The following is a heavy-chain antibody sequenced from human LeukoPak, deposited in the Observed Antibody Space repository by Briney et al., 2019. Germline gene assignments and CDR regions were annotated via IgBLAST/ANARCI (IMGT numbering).Heavy chain of an antibody. Sequence: GGSLRLSCAASGFTFNSYAMDWVRQAPGKGLEWVSSISGSGGTIYYADPVKGRFTISRDNSKNTLYLQMNSLRAEDTAVYYCAKTPTWSPGYFDYWGQGTLVTVSS. CDR1: GFTFNSYA. J-gene: IGHJ4*02. D-gene: IGHD1-1*01. V-gene: IGHV3-23*01. CDR2: ISGSGGTI. CDR3: AKTPTWSPGYFDY.